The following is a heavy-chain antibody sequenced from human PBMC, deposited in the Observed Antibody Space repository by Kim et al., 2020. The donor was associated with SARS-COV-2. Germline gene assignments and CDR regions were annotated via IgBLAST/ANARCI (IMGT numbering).Heavy chain of an antibody. J-gene: IGHJ6*01. Sequence: SETLSLTCAVSGGSFSGYCWSWIRQRPGTGMERIGEINHSGSTNYNPTLKSRITISIDTSKNKIHLTLNSVTAAATAVYYCARGRWLRLGGGHSYYGMD. CDR3: ARGRWLRLGGGHSYYGMD. D-gene: IGHD3-10*01. V-gene: IGHV4-34*01. CDR2: INHSGST. CDR1: GGSFSGYC.